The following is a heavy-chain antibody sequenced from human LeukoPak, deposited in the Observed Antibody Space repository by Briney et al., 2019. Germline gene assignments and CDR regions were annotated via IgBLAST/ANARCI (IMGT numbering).Heavy chain of an antibody. CDR2: IWYDGSKK. CDR1: GFTFSSFG. D-gene: IGHD1-26*01. CDR3: AKDQVRGSYYLVNAFDI. J-gene: IGHJ3*02. V-gene: IGHV3-30*02. Sequence: GGSLRLSCAASGFTFSSFGMHWVRQAPGKGLEWVAFIWYDGSKKDYADSVKGRFTISRDNSENTLYLQMNSLRAEDTAVYYCAKDQVRGSYYLVNAFDIWGQGTMVTVSS.